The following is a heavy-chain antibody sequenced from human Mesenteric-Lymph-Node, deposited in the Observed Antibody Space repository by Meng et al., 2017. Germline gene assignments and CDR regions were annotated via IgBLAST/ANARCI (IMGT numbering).Heavy chain of an antibody. J-gene: IGHJ4*02. CDR2: IIHGQSP. Sequence: QMQPPHWGAGLLKPSEYLFLSCAVSGGSLSGAYGNWSRQPPGKELEWIGEIIHGQSPSYKPSLKSRVTISIDTSKNQLSLMLSSVTAADTAVYYCARRPTGIDYWGQGTLVTVSS. CDR1: GGSLSGAY. D-gene: IGHD2-8*02. V-gene: IGHV4-34*12. CDR3: ARRPTGIDY.